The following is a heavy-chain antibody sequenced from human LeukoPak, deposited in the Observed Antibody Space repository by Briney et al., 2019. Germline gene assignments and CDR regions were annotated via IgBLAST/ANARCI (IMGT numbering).Heavy chain of an antibody. CDR1: GFTFSSYE. CDR3: ARDIDPGWFDP. CDR2: IYSGGST. J-gene: IGHJ5*02. V-gene: IGHV3-53*01. D-gene: IGHD2-15*01. Sequence: GGSLRLSCAASGFTFSSYEMNWVRQAPGKGLEWVSVIYSGGSTYYADSVKGRFTISRDNSKNTLYLQMNSLRAEDTAVYYCARDIDPGWFDPWGQGTLVTVSS.